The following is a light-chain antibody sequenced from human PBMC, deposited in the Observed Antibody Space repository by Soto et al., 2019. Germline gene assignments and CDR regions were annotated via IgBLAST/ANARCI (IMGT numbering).Light chain of an antibody. Sequence: EIVLTQPPGTLSLSPGERATLSCRASQSVSSSYLAWYQQKPGQAPRLLIYGASSRATGIPDRFSGSGSGTDFTLTISRLEPEDFAVYYCQQYGKTFGQGTKV. J-gene: IGKJ1*01. CDR1: QSVSSSY. CDR3: QQYGKT. V-gene: IGKV3-20*01. CDR2: GAS.